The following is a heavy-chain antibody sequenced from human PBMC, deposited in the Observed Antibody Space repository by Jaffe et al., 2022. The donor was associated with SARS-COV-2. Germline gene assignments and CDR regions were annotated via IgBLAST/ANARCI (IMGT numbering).Heavy chain of an antibody. D-gene: IGHD3-16*02. Sequence: EVQLVESGGGLVKPGGSLRLSCAASGFTFSSYSMNWVRQAPGKGLEWVSSISSSSSYIYYADSVKGRFTISRDNAKNSLYLQMNSLRAEDTAVYYCARGLYDYVWGSYRSVGAFDIWGQGTMVTVSS. CDR2: ISSSSSYI. CDR1: GFTFSSYS. J-gene: IGHJ3*02. CDR3: ARGLYDYVWGSYRSVGAFDI. V-gene: IGHV3-21*01.